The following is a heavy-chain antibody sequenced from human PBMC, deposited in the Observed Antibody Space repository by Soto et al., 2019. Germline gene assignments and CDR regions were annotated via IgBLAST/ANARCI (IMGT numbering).Heavy chain of an antibody. CDR3: AKDRLAYCGVDCSSFDY. V-gene: IGHV3-30*18. CDR1: GFTFSSYG. CDR2: ISYDGSNK. J-gene: IGHJ4*02. D-gene: IGHD2-21*02. Sequence: QVQLVESGGGVVQPGRSLRLSCAASGFTFSSYGMHWVRQAPGKGLEWVAVISYDGSNKYYADSVKGRFTISRDNSKITLYLQMNSLRAEDTAVYYCAKDRLAYCGVDCSSFDYWGQGTLVTVSS.